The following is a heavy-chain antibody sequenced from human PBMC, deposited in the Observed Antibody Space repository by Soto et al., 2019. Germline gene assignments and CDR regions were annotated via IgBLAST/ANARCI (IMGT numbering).Heavy chain of an antibody. J-gene: IGHJ6*02. CDR3: ARDSGLDGSGSYYKRDHGYGMDV. Sequence: PGGSLRLSCAPSGFTFSSYSMNWVGQAPGKGLEWVSSISSSSNYRYYADSVKGQFTISRHNSKNTLYLQMNSLRAEDTAVYYCARDSGLDGSGSYYKRDHGYGMDVWGQGTTVTVAS. CDR1: GFTFSSYS. D-gene: IGHD3-10*01. CDR2: ISSSSNYR. V-gene: IGHV3-21*04.